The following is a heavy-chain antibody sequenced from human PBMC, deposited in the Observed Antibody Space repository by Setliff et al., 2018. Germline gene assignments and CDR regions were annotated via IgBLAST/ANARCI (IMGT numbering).Heavy chain of an antibody. V-gene: IGHV3-48*04. CDR2: ISSASRTI. CDR3: ARQRYYDTTGKAFDI. J-gene: IGHJ3*02. Sequence: GESLRLSCAASGFTFSDYSMNWVRQAPGKGLQWVSYISSASRTIHYADSVKGRFSLSRENAMNSLYLQMNSLRADDTAVYYCARQRYYDTTGKAFDIWGQGTMVTVSS. D-gene: IGHD3-22*01. CDR1: GFTFSDYS.